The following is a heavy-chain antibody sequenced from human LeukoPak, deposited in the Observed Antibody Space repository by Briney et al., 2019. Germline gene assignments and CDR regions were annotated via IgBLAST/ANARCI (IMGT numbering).Heavy chain of an antibody. CDR3: ARSSGTYLVLPDAFDI. CDR2: IYPGDSDT. D-gene: IGHD3-10*01. V-gene: IGHV5-51*01. J-gene: IGHJ3*02. Sequence: GESLKISCKGSGYSFTSYWIGWVRQMPGKGLEWMGIIYPGDSDTRYSPSFQGQVTISADKSISTAYLQWSSLKASDTAMYYCARSSGTYLVLPDAFDIWGQGTMVTVSS. CDR1: GYSFTSYW.